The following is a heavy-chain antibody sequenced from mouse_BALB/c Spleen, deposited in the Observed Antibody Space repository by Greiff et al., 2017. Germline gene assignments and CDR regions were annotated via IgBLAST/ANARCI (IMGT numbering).Heavy chain of an antibody. D-gene: IGHD2-4*01. V-gene: IGHV1-9*01. CDR3: ARRGLRPYYYAMDY. J-gene: IGHJ4*01. CDR1: GYTFSSYW. Sequence: QVQLKESGAELMKPGASVKISCKATGYTFSSYWIEWVKQRPGHGLEWIGEILPGSGSTNYNEKFKGKATFTADTSSNTAYMQLSSLTSEDSAVYYCARRGLRPYYYAMDYWGQGTSVTVSS. CDR2: ILPGSGST.